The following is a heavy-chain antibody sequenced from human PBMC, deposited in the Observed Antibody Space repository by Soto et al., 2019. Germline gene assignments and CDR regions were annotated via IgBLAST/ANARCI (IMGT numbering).Heavy chain of an antibody. V-gene: IGHV3-30*18. D-gene: IGHD6-6*01. CDR1: GFTFSSYG. CDR2: ISYDGSNK. CDR3: AKGHREYSSPRFDY. J-gene: IGHJ4*02. Sequence: RRLSCAASGFTFSSYGMHWVRQAPGKGLEWVAVISYDGSNKYYADSVKGRFTISRDNSKNTLYLQMNSLRAEDTAVYYCAKGHREYSSPRFDYWGQGTLVTVSS.